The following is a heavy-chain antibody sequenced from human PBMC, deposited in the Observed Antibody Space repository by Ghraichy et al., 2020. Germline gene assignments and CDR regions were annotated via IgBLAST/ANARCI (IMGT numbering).Heavy chain of an antibody. D-gene: IGHD3-22*01. J-gene: IGHJ3*02. CDR1: GGSISSSSYY. CDR3: ARTHHYDSSGHYLGAPSPKYAFDI. Sequence: SETLSLTCTVSGGSISSSSYYWGWIRQPPGKGLEWIGSIYYSGSTYYNPSLKSRVTISVDTSKNQFSLKLSSVTAADTAVYYCARTHHYDSSGHYLGAPSPKYAFDIWGQGTMVTVSS. CDR2: IYYSGST. V-gene: IGHV4-39*01.